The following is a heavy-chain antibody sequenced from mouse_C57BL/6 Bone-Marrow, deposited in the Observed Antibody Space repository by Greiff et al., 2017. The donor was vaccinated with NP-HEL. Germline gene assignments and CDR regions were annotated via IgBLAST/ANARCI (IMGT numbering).Heavy chain of an antibody. D-gene: IGHD1-1*01. CDR3: TTCLYYYD. V-gene: IGHV14-4*01. J-gene: IGHJ3*01. CDR2: IDPENGST. Sequence: EVQLQQSGAELVRPGASVKLSCTASGFNIKDDYMHWVKQRPEQGLEWIGWIDPENGSTEYASKFQGKATITADTSSNTAYLQLSSLTSEDTAVYYCTTCLYYYDWGQGTLVTVSA. CDR1: GFNIKDDY.